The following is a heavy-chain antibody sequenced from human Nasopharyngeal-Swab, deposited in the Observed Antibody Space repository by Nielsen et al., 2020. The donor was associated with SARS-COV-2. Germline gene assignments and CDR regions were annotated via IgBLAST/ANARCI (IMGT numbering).Heavy chain of an antibody. Sequence: VSCKASGYTFTTYAMNWVRQAPGQGLEWMGWINTNTGNPTYAQGFTGRFVFSLDTSVSTAYLQISSLKAEDTAVYYCARDLRTDAFDIWGEGTMVTVSS. J-gene: IGHJ3*02. CDR2: INTNTGNP. CDR1: GYTFTTYA. CDR3: ARDLRTDAFDI. D-gene: IGHD4-17*01. V-gene: IGHV7-4-1*02.